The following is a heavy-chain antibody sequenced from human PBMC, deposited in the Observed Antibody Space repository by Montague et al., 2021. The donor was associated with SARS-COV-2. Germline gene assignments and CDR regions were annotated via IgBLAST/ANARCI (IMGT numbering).Heavy chain of an antibody. D-gene: IGHD3-10*01. V-gene: IGHV4-59*01. CDR2: IYYSCRT. CDR3: SRAVSVRRAVNWFDP. J-gene: IGHJ5*02. Sequence: SETLSLTCNVSGGSISSYYWNWIRQPPGKGLEWIGYIYYSCRTNYNPSLKSRVTLSVDTSRNQFSLKLSSVTAADTAVYYCSRAVSVRRAVNWFDPWGQGTLVTVSS. CDR1: GGSISSYY.